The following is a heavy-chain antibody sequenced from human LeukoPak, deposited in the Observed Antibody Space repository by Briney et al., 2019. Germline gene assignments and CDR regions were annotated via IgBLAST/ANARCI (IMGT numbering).Heavy chain of an antibody. V-gene: IGHV3-53*01. Sequence: PGGSLRLSCAASGFTVSSNYMSWVRQAPGQGGEGVSVIYSGGSTYYADYVKGRFTISRDNSKNTLYLQMNSLRVEDTTVYYCVRERSGGPLDIWGQGTMVTVSS. D-gene: IGHD2-15*01. J-gene: IGHJ3*02. CDR1: GFTVSSNY. CDR3: VRERSGGPLDI. CDR2: IYSGGST.